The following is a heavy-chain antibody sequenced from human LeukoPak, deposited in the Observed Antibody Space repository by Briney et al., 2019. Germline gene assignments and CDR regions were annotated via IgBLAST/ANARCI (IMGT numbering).Heavy chain of an antibody. J-gene: IGHJ4*02. CDR1: GFTFSSYG. V-gene: IGHV3-23*01. D-gene: IGHD5-12*01. CDR3: AKEARTHSGTVRLDY. CDR2: ITDSRGST. Sequence: PGGSLRLSCAASGFTFSSYGMSWVRQAPGKGLEWVSSITDSRGSTYYADSVKGRFTISRDNFKNTLYLQMNSLRAEDTAVYYCAKEARTHSGTVRLDYWGQGTLVTVSS.